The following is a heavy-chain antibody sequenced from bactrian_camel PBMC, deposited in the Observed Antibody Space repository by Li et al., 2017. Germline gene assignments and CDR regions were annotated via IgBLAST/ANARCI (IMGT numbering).Heavy chain of an antibody. V-gene: IGHV3S1*01. Sequence: HVQLVESGGGSVQVGGALTLSCAPSGYAVISSCMGWFRQAPGKEREGVATFDPRGKTWYTESVKGRFTISKDKVKNTLYLQMNSLKPEDTAMYYCAAKRFCLGRPDEYAYWGQGTQVTVS. D-gene: IGHD5*01. J-gene: IGHJ4*01. CDR2: FDPRGKT. CDR3: AAKRFCLGRPDEYAY. CDR1: GYAVISSC.